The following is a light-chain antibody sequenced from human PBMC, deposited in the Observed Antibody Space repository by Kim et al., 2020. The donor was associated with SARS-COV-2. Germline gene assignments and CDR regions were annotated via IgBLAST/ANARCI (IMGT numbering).Light chain of an antibody. Sequence: SYELTQPPSVSVAPGKTARITCGGNNIGSKSVHWYQQKPGQAPVLVIYYYSDRPSGIPERFSGSNSGNTATLTISRVEAGDEADYYCQVWDSSSDNYVFGTGTKVTVL. J-gene: IGLJ1*01. CDR1: NIGSKS. CDR2: YYS. V-gene: IGLV3-21*04. CDR3: QVWDSSSDNYV.